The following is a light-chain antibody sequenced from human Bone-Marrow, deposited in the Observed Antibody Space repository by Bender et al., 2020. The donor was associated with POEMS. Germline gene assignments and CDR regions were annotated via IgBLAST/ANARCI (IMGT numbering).Light chain of an antibody. CDR3: CSYGGRKTSVV. V-gene: IGLV2-11*01. CDR2: DVT. Sequence: QSALTQPRSVSGSPGQSVTISCTGTYNDVGGYNYVSWYQQYAGKAPKLIVHDVTSRPSGVSDRFSGSKSGYTASLTISGLQAEDEADYHCCSYGGRKTSVVFGGGTKVTVL. CDR1: YNDVGGYNY. J-gene: IGLJ2*01.